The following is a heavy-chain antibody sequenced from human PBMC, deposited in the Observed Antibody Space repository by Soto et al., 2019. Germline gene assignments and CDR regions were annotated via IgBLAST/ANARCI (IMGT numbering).Heavy chain of an antibody. CDR2: ISSSSSYI. Sequence: EVQLVESGGGLVKPGGSLRLSCAASGFTFSSYTMNWVRQAPGKGLVWVSYISSSSSYIYYADSVKDRFTISRDNAKNPVYLQMTSLRAEDTAVYYCARAEGSSTMTFDYIGQRTLVTAAS. D-gene: IGHD2-2*01. J-gene: IGHJ4*01. CDR1: GFTFSSYT. V-gene: IGHV3-21*01. CDR3: ARAEGSSTMTFDY.